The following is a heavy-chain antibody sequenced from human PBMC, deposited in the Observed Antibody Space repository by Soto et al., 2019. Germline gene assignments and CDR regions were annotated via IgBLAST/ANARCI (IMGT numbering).Heavy chain of an antibody. CDR2: INYNGGTT. Sequence: GGSLRLSCSASGFPFSNHAMHWVRQAPGKGLEYVSAINYNGGTTYHVDSVKGRFTISRDNSKNTLYLQMSSLKVEDTAMYHCVTWGGIEARNLDHWGQGTLVTVSS. CDR3: VTWGGIEARNLDH. V-gene: IGHV3-64D*06. CDR1: GFPFSNHA. D-gene: IGHD6-6*01. J-gene: IGHJ4*02.